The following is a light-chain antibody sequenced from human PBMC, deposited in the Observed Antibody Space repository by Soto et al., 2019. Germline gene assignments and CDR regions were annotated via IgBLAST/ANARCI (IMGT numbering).Light chain of an antibody. Sequence: QSALTQPASVSGSPGQSITISCTGTSSDVGGYNYVSWYQQHPGKAPKLMIYDVSNRPSGVSNRVSGSKSGNTASLTISGLQAEDEADYYCSSYTSSSTLGFGGGTKVTVL. CDR1: SSDVGGYNY. J-gene: IGLJ2*01. CDR3: SSYTSSSTLG. V-gene: IGLV2-14*01. CDR2: DVS.